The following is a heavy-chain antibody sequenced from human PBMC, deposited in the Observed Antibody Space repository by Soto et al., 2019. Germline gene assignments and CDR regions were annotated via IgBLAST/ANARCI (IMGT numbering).Heavy chain of an antibody. CDR3: ARGRMDIAAAGTGGMDV. CDR2: MNPNSGNT. Sequence: ASVKVSCKASGYTFTSYDINWVRQATGQGLEWMGWMNPNSGNTGYAQKFQGRVTMTRNTSISTAYMELSSLRSEDTAVYYCARGRMDIAAAGTGGMDVWGQGTTVTVYS. V-gene: IGHV1-8*01. D-gene: IGHD6-13*01. CDR1: GYTFTSYD. J-gene: IGHJ6*02.